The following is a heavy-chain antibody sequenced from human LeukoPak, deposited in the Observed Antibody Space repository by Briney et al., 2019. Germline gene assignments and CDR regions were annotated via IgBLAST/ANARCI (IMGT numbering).Heavy chain of an antibody. CDR1: GFTFSSYA. V-gene: IGHV3-23*01. D-gene: IGHD4/OR15-4a*01. CDR2: ISGSGGDT. Sequence: GGSLRLSCAASGFTFSSYAMNWVRQAPGKGLEWVSISGSGGDTYYADSVKGRFAISRDNSKNTLYLQMNSLRAEDTDVYYCAKARGATYGTYYFDYWGQGTLVTVSS. J-gene: IGHJ4*02. CDR3: AKARGATYGTYYFDY.